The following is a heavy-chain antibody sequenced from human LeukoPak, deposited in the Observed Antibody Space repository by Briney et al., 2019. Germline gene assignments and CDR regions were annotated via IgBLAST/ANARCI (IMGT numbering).Heavy chain of an antibody. D-gene: IGHD6-19*01. CDR3: ARDPYSSGWPSYYYYGMDV. CDR2: IWYDGSNK. V-gene: IGHV3-33*01. J-gene: IGHJ6*02. CDR1: GFTFSSYG. Sequence: GSLRLSCAASGFTFSSYGMHWVRQAPGKGLEWVAVIWYDGSNKYYADSVKGRFTISRDNSKNTLYLQMNSLRAEDTAVYYCARDPYSSGWPSYYYYGMDVWGQGTTVTVSS.